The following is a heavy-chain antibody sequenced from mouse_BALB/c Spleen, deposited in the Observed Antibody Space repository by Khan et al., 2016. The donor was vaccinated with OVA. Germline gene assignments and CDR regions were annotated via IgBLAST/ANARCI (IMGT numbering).Heavy chain of an antibody. CDR2: IAPGSGST. V-gene: IGHV1S41*01. CDR3: ARENFYINTCYAMDY. D-gene: IGHD1-2*01. CDR1: GYTFTSYW. Sequence: DLVKPGASVKLSCKASGYTFTSYWINWIKQRPGQGLEWIGRIAPGSGSTYYNEMFKGKATLTVDTSSSTAYIQLSSLSSEDSAVFFCARENFYINTCYAMDYGGQGTSVTVSS. J-gene: IGHJ4*01.